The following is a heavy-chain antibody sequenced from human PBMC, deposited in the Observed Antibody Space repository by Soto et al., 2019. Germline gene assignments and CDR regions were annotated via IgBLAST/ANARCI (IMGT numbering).Heavy chain of an antibody. CDR3: ASHTYGDDSHYGMDV. D-gene: IGHD4-17*01. V-gene: IGHV1-69*12. CDR1: GDTFTNYA. CDR2: IIPIFGTT. J-gene: IGHJ6*02. Sequence: QVQLVQSGAEVKKPGSSVKVSCKTSGDTFTNYAFSWVRQAPGQGLEWVGGIIPIFGTTNYAQKFQGRVTIIADESTGTAYMELSNLRSEDTAVYYCASHTYGDDSHYGMDVWGQGTTVTVSS.